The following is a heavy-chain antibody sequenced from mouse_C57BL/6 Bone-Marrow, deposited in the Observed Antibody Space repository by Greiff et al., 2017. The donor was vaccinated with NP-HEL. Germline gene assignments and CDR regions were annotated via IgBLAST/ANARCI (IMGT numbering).Heavy chain of an antibody. CDR3: ASPTGTRYAMDY. J-gene: IGHJ4*01. CDR2: IDPSDSYT. CDR1: GYTFTSYW. V-gene: IGHV1-50*01. Sequence: VQLQHPGAELVKPGASVKLSCKASGYTFTSYWMQWVKQRPGQGLEWIGEIDPSDSYTNYNQKFKGKATLTVDTSSSTAYMQLSSLTSEDSAVYYCASPTGTRYAMDYWGQGTSVTVSS. D-gene: IGHD4-1*02.